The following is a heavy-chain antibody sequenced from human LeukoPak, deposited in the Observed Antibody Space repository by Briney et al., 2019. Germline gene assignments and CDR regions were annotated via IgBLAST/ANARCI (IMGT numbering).Heavy chain of an antibody. D-gene: IGHD3-22*01. CDR2: IYYSGST. V-gene: IGHV4-31*03. CDR1: GGSISSGGYY. J-gene: IGHJ4*02. Sequence: SETLSLTCTVSGGSISSGGYYWSWIRQHPGKGPEWIGYIYYSGSTYYNPSLKSRVTISVDTSKNQFSLKLSSVTAADTAVYYCARSYDSSGYYYLPFDYWGQGTLVTVSS. CDR3: ARSYDSSGYYYLPFDY.